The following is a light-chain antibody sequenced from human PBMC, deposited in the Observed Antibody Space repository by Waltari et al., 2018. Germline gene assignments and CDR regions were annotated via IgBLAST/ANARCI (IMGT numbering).Light chain of an antibody. V-gene: IGKV1-5*03. CDR1: QSISSW. Sequence: EIQRTQSPSTLSASVGGRVTITCRASQSISSWLAWYRQKPGKAPKLLIYKASSLESGVPSRFSGSGSGTELTLTISSLQPDDFATYYCQQYNSYRTFGQGTKVEIK. CDR3: QQYNSYRT. J-gene: IGKJ1*01. CDR2: KAS.